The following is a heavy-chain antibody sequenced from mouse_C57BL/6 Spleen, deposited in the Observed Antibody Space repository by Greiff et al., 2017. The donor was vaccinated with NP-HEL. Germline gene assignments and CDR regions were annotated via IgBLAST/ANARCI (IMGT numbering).Heavy chain of an antibody. J-gene: IGHJ3*01. D-gene: IGHD1-1*01. Sequence: EVKVVESGGGLVKSGGSLKLSCAASGFTFSDYGMHWVRQAQEKGLEWVAYISSGSSTIYYADTVTGRFTISRDNAKHTLFLQMTSLRSEDTALYYFARDYGSSYRGFAYWGQGTLVTVSA. CDR1: GFTFSDYG. V-gene: IGHV5-17*01. CDR2: ISSGSSTI. CDR3: ARDYGSSYRGFAY.